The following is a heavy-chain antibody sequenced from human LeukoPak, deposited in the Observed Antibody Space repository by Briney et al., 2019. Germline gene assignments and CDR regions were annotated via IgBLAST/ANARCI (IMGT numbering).Heavy chain of an antibody. J-gene: IGHJ4*02. CDR3: ARNSVAGTGNY. Sequence: SGGSLRLSCAASGFTVSTNYMSWVRQAPGKGLEWVSVFYSGGDRYYADSVKGRFTISRDNSKNTVYLQMNSLGPEDTAVYYCARNSVAGTGNYWGQGTLVTVSS. D-gene: IGHD6-19*01. V-gene: IGHV3-53*01. CDR1: GFTVSTNY. CDR2: FYSGGDR.